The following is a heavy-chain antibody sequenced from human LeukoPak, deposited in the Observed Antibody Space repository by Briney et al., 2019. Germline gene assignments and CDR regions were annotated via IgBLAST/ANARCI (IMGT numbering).Heavy chain of an antibody. J-gene: IGHJ3*02. CDR3: ARDRGDYYDSRGAAFDI. CDR1: GGSISSYY. V-gene: IGHV4-59*01. CDR2: IYYSGST. D-gene: IGHD3-22*01. Sequence: SETLSLTCTVSGGSISSYYWSWIRQPPGKGLEWIGYIYYSGSTNYNPSLKSRVTISVDTSKNQFSLKLSSVTAADTAVYYCARDRGDYYDSRGAAFDIWGQGTMVTVSS.